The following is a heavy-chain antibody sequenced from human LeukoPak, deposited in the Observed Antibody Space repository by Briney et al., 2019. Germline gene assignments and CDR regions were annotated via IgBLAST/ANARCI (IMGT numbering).Heavy chain of an antibody. D-gene: IGHD6-19*01. CDR1: GFPFTNYA. CDR3: AKGSLYSSGWYNYYYYMDV. J-gene: IGHJ6*03. Sequence: GRSLRLSCAASGFPFTNYAVHWVRQAPGKGLEWVAFIRYDGSNKYYADSVKGRFTISRDNSKNTLYLQMNSLRAEDTAVYYCAKGSLYSSGWYNYYYYMDVWGKGTTVTVSS. CDR2: IRYDGSNK. V-gene: IGHV3-30*02.